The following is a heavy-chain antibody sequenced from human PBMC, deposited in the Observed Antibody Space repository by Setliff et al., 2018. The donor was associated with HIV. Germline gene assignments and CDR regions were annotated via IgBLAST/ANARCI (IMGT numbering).Heavy chain of an antibody. CDR2: ISGSGDST. Sequence: GGSLRLSCAPSGFTFGSYAMSWVRQAPGKGLEWVSVISGSGDSTFYADSLKGRFTISRDNSNSTVYLQMNSLRAEDTAMYYCAKTQTVITVYGPFDSWGQGTPVTVSS. J-gene: IGHJ4*02. CDR1: GFTFGSYA. V-gene: IGHV3-23*01. D-gene: IGHD4-4*01. CDR3: AKTQTVITVYGPFDS.